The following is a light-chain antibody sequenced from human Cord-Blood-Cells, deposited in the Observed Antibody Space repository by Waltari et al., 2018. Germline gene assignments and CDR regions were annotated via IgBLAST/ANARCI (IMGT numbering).Light chain of an antibody. CDR2: EVS. Sequence: QSALTQPASVSGSPGQSITISCTGTSSDVGGYNYVSWYQQHPGKAPKLMIYEVSNRPSGVSNRFSGSKSRNTASLTISGLQAEDEADYYCSSYTSSSTVFGTGTKVTVL. V-gene: IGLV2-14*01. CDR1: SSDVGGYNY. J-gene: IGLJ1*01. CDR3: SSYTSSSTV.